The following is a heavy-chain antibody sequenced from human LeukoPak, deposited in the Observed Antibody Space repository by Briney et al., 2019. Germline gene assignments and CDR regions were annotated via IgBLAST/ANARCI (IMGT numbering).Heavy chain of an antibody. CDR1: GFTFSSYE. D-gene: IGHD2-15*01. V-gene: IGHV3-48*03. J-gene: IGHJ6*04. CDR2: ISSSGSTI. Sequence: LPGGSLRLSCAAPGFTFSSYEMNWVRQAPGKGLEWVSYISSSGSTIYYADSVKGRFTISRDNAKNSLYLQMNSLRAEDTAVYYCASPVVAARGYYYYCGMDVWGKGTTVTVSS. CDR3: ASPVVAARGYYYYCGMDV.